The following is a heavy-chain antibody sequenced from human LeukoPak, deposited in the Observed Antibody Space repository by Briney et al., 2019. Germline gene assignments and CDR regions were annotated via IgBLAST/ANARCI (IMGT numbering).Heavy chain of an antibody. J-gene: IGHJ4*02. CDR1: GFTVTNAW. D-gene: IGHD6-25*01. Sequence: KPGGSLRLSCAASGFTVTNAWMTWVRQAPGKGPEWVGQIKSKTNGGTTHYAAPVKGRFSISRDDSKNTVYLQMNSLTAEDSAIYYCTTVVPRQRLEKELSDHWGQGTLVTVSS. CDR2: IKSKTNGGTT. V-gene: IGHV3-15*01. CDR3: TTVVPRQRLEKELSDH.